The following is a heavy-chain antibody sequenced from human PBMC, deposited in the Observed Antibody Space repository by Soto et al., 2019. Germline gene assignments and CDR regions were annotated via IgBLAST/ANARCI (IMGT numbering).Heavy chain of an antibody. Sequence: EVQLLESGGGLVQPGGSLRLSCAASGFTFSSYAMSWVRQAPGRGLEWVSAISGSGGSTYYADSVKGRFTISRDNSKNTLYLQMNSLRAEDTAVYYCAKDLGSGYGLTSGPRDYWGQGTLVTVSS. V-gene: IGHV3-23*01. CDR2: ISGSGGST. J-gene: IGHJ4*02. CDR3: AKDLGSGYGLTSGPRDY. CDR1: GFTFSSYA. D-gene: IGHD5-12*01.